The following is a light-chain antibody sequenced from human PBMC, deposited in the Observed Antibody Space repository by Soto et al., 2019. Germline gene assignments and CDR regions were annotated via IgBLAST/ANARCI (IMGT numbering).Light chain of an antibody. V-gene: IGLV2-14*03. Sequence: ALTQPASVSGSPGQSITISCTGSSNDVGAFNYVSWYRHSPGEAPKVLIRGVSIRPSGVSIRFSASKSANTASLTISGLQAEDEALYYCSSYTTSNTWVFGGGTKLTVL. J-gene: IGLJ3*02. CDR3: SSYTTSNTWV. CDR2: GVS. CDR1: SNDVGAFNY.